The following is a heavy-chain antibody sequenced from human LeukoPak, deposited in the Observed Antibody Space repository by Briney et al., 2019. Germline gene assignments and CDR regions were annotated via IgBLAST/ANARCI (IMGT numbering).Heavy chain of an antibody. Sequence: PGGSLRLSCAASGFTFSSYGMNWVRQAPGKGLEWVSYISSSSSTIYYADSVKGRFTVSRDNAKNSLYLQMNSLRAEDTAVYYCAGRYSSGSDAFDIWGQGTMVTVSS. CDR2: ISSSSSTI. J-gene: IGHJ3*02. CDR1: GFTFSSYG. CDR3: AGRYSSGSDAFDI. V-gene: IGHV3-48*01. D-gene: IGHD6-19*01.